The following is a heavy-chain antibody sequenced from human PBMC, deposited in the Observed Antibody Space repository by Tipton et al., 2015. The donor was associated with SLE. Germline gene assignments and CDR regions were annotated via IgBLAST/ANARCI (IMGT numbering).Heavy chain of an antibody. CDR2: VSRSGATV. D-gene: IGHD3-10*01. CDR3: VRLAGGQRRFYFYMDV. CDR1: GFSFSNYE. V-gene: IGHV3-48*03. Sequence: SLRLSCEGSGFSFSNYEMSWVRQAPGKGLEWVSYVSRSGATVYYADSVKGRFTVSRDNTKESIYLQMDNLRADDTATYYCVRLAGGQRRFYFYMDVWAKGTTVTV. J-gene: IGHJ6*03.